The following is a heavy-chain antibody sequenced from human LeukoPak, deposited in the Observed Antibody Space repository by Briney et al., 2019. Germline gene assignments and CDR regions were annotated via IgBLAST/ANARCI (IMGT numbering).Heavy chain of an antibody. CDR3: ARGDSSGWYAADY. J-gene: IGHJ4*02. CDR1: GFTFSSYA. D-gene: IGHD6-19*01. Sequence: GGSLRLSCAASGFTFSSYAMHWVRQAPGKGLEWVAVTSYDGSNKYYADSVKGRFTISRDNSKNTLYLQMNSLRAEDTAVYYCARGDSSGWYAADYWGQGTLVTVSS. V-gene: IGHV3-30-3*01. CDR2: TSYDGSNK.